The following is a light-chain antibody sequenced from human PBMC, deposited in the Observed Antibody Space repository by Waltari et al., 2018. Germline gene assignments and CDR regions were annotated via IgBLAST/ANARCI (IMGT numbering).Light chain of an antibody. CDR3: QLRSKWLRT. Sequence: EIVLTQSPATPSLSPGQRATLPFRASQSVRTYLAWYQQKPGQAPRLLIYDAATRATAIPARFSGSGSGTDFTLTISSLEPEDFAVYYCQLRSKWLRTFGQGTKVEV. CDR2: DAA. J-gene: IGKJ1*01. CDR1: QSVRTY. V-gene: IGKV3-11*01.